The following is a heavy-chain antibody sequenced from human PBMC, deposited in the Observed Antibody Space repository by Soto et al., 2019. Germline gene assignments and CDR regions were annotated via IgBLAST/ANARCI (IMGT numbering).Heavy chain of an antibody. J-gene: IGHJ4*02. D-gene: IGHD1-26*01. CDR2: ISNSGST. CDR1: GGSVTSDEDY. Sequence: PSETLSLTCTVSGGSVTSDEDYWTWIRQSPVKGLEWIGYISNSGSTGYNPSLKTRLSMSVDRSKNQFTLRLTSVTAADTAVYFCATESGSTYGYFDHWGQGTQVTVSS. CDR3: ATESGSTYGYFDH. V-gene: IGHV4-30-4*01.